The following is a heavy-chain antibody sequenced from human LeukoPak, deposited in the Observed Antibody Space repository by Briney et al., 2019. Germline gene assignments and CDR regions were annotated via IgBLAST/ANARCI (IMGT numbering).Heavy chain of an antibody. J-gene: IGHJ4*02. V-gene: IGHV4-34*01. Sequence: PSETLSLTCVVYGGSFSGYYWSWIRQPPGKGLEWIGEINHSGSTNYNPSLKSRVTISVDTSKNQFSLKLSSVTAADTAVYYCARHYDFWSSRSTDYWGQGTLVTVSS. D-gene: IGHD3-3*01. CDR3: ARHYDFWSSRSTDY. CDR1: GGSFSGYY. CDR2: INHSGST.